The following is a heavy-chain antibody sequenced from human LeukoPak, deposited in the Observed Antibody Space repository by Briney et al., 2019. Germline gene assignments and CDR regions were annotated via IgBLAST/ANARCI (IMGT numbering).Heavy chain of an antibody. V-gene: IGHV3-33*06. J-gene: IGHJ4*02. CDR3: AKARDGYNYGHY. Sequence: GRSLRLSCAASGFTFSSYGMHWVRQAPGKGLEWVALIWYDGSRKYYRDSVKDRFTISRDNSNNMLYLQMNSLRAEDTAVYYCAKARDGYNYGHYWGQGTLFIVSS. CDR1: GFTFSSYG. D-gene: IGHD5-24*01. CDR2: IWYDGSRK.